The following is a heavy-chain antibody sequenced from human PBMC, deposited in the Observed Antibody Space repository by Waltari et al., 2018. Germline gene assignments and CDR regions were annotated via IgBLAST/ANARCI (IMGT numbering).Heavy chain of an antibody. Sequence: EVQLVESGGGLVKPGGSLRLSCAASGFTFSSYSMNWVRQAPGQGLEWVSSISSSSSYIYYADSVKGRFTISRDNAKNSLYLQMNSLRAEDTAVYYCAREEVIAAAGNYYYYYMDVWGKGTTVTVSS. D-gene: IGHD6-13*01. CDR1: GFTFSSYS. CDR2: ISSSSSYI. CDR3: AREEVIAAAGNYYYYYMDV. V-gene: IGHV3-21*01. J-gene: IGHJ6*03.